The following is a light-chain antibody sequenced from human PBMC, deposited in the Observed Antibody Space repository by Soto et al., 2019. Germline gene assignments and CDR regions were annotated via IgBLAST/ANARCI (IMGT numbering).Light chain of an antibody. J-gene: IGLJ1*01. CDR2: ANK. V-gene: IGLV1-40*01. CDR3: QSYASSLSVSYV. CDR1: SSNIGAGYD. Sequence: QSVLTQPPSVTGAPGQRVTIACTGSSSNIGAGYDVHGYQQRPGTAPKLLISANKNRPSGVPARFSGSKSGTSAPPAITGLQAEDEADYYCQSYASSLSVSYVFGTGPKVTVL.